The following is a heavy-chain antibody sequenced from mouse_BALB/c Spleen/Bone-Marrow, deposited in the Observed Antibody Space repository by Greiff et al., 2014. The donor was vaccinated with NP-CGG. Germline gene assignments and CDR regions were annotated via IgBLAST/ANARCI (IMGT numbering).Heavy chain of an antibody. CDR2: INPFNGGA. CDR1: GYTFTSYV. CDR3: AGHAWFAY. J-gene: IGHJ3*01. V-gene: IGHV1-14*01. Sequence: LVESGPELVKPGASVKMSCKASGYTFTSYVMHWVKQKPGQGLEWIGFINPFNGGAKYNEKFRGKATLTSDKSSSTAYMELSSLTSEDSAVYYCAGHAWFAYWGRGTLVTVSA.